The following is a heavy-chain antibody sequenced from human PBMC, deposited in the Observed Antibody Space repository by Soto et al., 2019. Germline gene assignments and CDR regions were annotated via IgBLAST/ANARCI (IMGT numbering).Heavy chain of an antibody. CDR3: ARVWGGAFDI. J-gene: IGHJ3*02. Sequence: SETLSLTWTVSGGSISSGDYYWSWIRQPPGKGLEWIGYIYYSGSTNYNPSLKSRVTISVDTSKNQFSLKLSSVTAADTAVYYCARVWGGAFDIWGQGTMVTVSS. D-gene: IGHD3-10*01. CDR1: GGSISSGDYY. CDR2: IYYSGST. V-gene: IGHV4-61*08.